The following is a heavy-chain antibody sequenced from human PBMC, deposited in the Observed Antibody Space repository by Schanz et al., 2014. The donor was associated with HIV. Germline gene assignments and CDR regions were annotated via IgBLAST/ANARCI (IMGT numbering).Heavy chain of an antibody. CDR1: GFTFSSYS. D-gene: IGHD2-21*02. V-gene: IGHV3-21*01. CDR2: ISSSSSYI. J-gene: IGHJ6*02. Sequence: EVQLLESGGGLVQPWGSLRLSCAASGFTFSSYSMNWVRQAPGKGLEWVSSISSSSSYIYYADSVKGRFTISRDNAKNSLYLQMNSLRAEDTAVYYCARVSQITHIVVVTASWVDVWGQGTTVTVSS. CDR3: ARVSQITHIVVVTASWVDV.